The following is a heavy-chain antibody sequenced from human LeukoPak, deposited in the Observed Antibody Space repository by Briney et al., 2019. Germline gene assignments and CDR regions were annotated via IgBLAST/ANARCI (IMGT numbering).Heavy chain of an antibody. Sequence: PGGSLRLSCAASGFTFSSYAMSWVRQAPGKGLEWVSAFSGGGGSTHYADSVKGRFTISRDNSKNTLYLQMNSLRAEDTAVYYCAKGSGWEMSYYYYYMDVWGKGTTVTISS. D-gene: IGHD1-26*01. CDR2: FSGGGGST. V-gene: IGHV3-23*01. CDR1: GFTFSSYA. J-gene: IGHJ6*03. CDR3: AKGSGWEMSYYYYYMDV.